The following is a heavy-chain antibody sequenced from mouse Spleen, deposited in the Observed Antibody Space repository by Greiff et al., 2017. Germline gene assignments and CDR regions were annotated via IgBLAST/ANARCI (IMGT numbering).Heavy chain of an antibody. CDR3: AREEGYDYDESY. J-gene: IGHJ3*01. D-gene: IGHD2-4*01. CDR1: GFTFSSYY. Sequence: EVQLVESGGGLVKLGGSLKLSCAASGFTFSSYYMSWVRQTPEKRLEWVATISSGGGSTYYPDSVKGRFTISRDNAKNTLYLQMSSLNSEDTAVYYCAREEGYDYDESYWGQGTLVTVSA. V-gene: IGHV5-12-1*01. CDR2: ISSGGGST.